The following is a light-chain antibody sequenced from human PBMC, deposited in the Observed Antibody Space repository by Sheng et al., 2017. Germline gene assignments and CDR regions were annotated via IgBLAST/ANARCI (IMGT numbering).Light chain of an antibody. CDR1: QSISSN. CDR2: GAS. Sequence: EIVMTQSPATLSVSPGDTATLSCRASQSISSNLAWYQQKPGQAPRLLIYGASTRATGIPARVSGSGSGTEFTLTISSLQSEDFAVYYCQQYNNRPPWTFGQGTKVDIK. V-gene: IGKV3-15*01. CDR3: QQYNNRPPWT. J-gene: IGKJ1*01.